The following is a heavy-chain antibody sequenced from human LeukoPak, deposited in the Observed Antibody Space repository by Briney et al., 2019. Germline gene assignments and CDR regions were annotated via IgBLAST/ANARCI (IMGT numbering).Heavy chain of an antibody. J-gene: IGHJ4*02. CDR3: AKDFVVVPGNVNYFDY. CDR1: GFTFDDYA. Sequence: PGGSLRLSCAASGFTFDDYAMHWVRQAPGKGLEWVSGISWNSGSIGHADSVKGRFTVSRDNSKNTLYVQMKSLRAEDTAVYYCAKDFVVVPGNVNYFDYWGQGTLVTVSS. D-gene: IGHD2-21*02. CDR2: ISWNSGSI. V-gene: IGHV3-9*01.